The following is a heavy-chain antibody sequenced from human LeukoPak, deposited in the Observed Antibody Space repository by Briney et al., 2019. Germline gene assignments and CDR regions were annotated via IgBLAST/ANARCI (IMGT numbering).Heavy chain of an antibody. CDR2: IYYSGST. CDR1: GGSISSYY. D-gene: IGHD3-22*01. V-gene: IGHV4-59*08. CDR3: AGTGNYYDSSGCWGNFDY. Sequence: PSETLSLTCTVSGGSISSYYWSWIRQPPGKGLEWIGYIYYSGSTNYNPSLKSRVTISVDTSKNQFSLKLSSVTAADTAVYYCAGTGNYYDSSGCWGNFDYWGQGTLVTVSS. J-gene: IGHJ4*02.